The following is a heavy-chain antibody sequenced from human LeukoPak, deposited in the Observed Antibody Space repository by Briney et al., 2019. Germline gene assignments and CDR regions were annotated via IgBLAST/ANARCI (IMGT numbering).Heavy chain of an antibody. Sequence: GGSLRLSCAASGFTFSSYWMHWVRQAPGKGLVWVSRINSDGSSTSYADSVKGRFTISRDNAKNSLYLQMNSLRAEDTAVYYCARNMVRGVNYFDYWGQGTLVTVSS. J-gene: IGHJ4*02. D-gene: IGHD3-10*01. CDR3: ARNMVRGVNYFDY. V-gene: IGHV3-74*01. CDR2: INSDGSST. CDR1: GFTFSSYW.